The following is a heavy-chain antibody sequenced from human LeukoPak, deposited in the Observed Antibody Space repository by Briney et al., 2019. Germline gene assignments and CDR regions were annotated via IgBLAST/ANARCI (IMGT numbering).Heavy chain of an antibody. CDR1: GYSFTGYY. CDR2: INPNSGGT. CDR3: ARDRSSDDAFDI. V-gene: IGHV1-2*02. Sequence: ASVKVSCKASGYSFTGYYIHWVRQAPGQWLEWMGWINPNSGGTNYAQKFQGRVTMTRDTSTSTAYMELSRLRSDDTAVFYCARDRSSDDAFDIWGQGTMVTVSS. J-gene: IGHJ3*02.